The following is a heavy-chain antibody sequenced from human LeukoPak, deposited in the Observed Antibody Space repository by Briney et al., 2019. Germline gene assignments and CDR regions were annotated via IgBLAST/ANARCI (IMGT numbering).Heavy chain of an antibody. CDR2: ISAYNGNT. J-gene: IGHJ4*02. CDR1: GYTFTSYG. Sequence: GASVKVSCKASGYTFTSYGISWVQQAPGQGLEWMGWISAYNGNTNYAQKLQGRVTMTTDTSTSTAYMELRSLRSDDTAVYYCARDGHYCSGGSCYSRLFDYWGQGTLVTVSS. CDR3: ARDGHYCSGGSCYSRLFDY. V-gene: IGHV1-18*01. D-gene: IGHD2-15*01.